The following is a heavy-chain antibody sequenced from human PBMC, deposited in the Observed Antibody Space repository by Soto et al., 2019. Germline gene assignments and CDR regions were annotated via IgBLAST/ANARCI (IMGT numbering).Heavy chain of an antibody. V-gene: IGHV3-30*18. CDR3: AKDLVGYGSSNEDYYYYYGMDV. J-gene: IGHJ6*02. CDR2: ISYDGSNT. D-gene: IGHD3-10*01. Sequence: GGSLRLSCAASGFTFETYGMHWVRQAPGKGLEWMAVISYDGSNTYYADSVKGRFTISRDNSKNTLYLQMNSLRAEDTAVYYCAKDLVGYGSSNEDYYYYYGMDVWGQGTTVTVSS. CDR1: GFTFETYG.